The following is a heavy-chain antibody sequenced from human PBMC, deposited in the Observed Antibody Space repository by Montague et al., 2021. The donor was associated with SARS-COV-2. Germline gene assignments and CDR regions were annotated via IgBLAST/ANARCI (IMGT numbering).Heavy chain of an antibody. CDR2: ISTSGTLP. D-gene: IGHD5-18*01. V-gene: IGHV3-48*03. Sequence: SLRLSCAASGFDFTSSEINWVRQAPGKGLEWVSYISTSGTLPSYMDSVKGRFTISRDNAKNSLYLQMDSLRAEDTAVYFCAREAVVYSHGYPYWYFDLWGHGTLVTVSS. J-gene: IGHJ2*01. CDR1: GFDFTSSE. CDR3: AREAVVYSHGYPYWYFDL.